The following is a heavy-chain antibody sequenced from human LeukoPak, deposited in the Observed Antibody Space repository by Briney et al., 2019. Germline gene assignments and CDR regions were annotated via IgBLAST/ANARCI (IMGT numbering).Heavy chain of an antibody. J-gene: IGHJ4*02. CDR2: INHSGST. Sequence: SETLSLTCAVYGGSFSGYYWSWIRQPPGKGLEWIGEINHSGSTNYNPSLKSRVTISVDTSKNQFSLKLSSVTAADTAVYYCAGGILGAALFDYWGQGTLVTVSS. D-gene: IGHD3-10*01. CDR1: GGSFSGYY. CDR3: AGGILGAALFDY. V-gene: IGHV4-34*01.